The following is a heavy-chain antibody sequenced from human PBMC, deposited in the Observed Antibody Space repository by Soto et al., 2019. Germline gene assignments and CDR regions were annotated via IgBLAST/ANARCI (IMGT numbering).Heavy chain of an antibody. CDR3: ARETPYNWNYGPLEDDSHGMDV. Sequence: ASVKVSCKASGYTFTSYGISWVGQAPLQVLEWMGWISAYNGNTNYAQKLQGRVTMTTDTYTRTAYMELMSLRSDDTAVYYCARETPYNWNYGPLEDDSHGMDVWG. CDR2: ISAYNGNT. V-gene: IGHV1-18*04. D-gene: IGHD1-7*01. J-gene: IGHJ6*02. CDR1: GYTFTSYG.